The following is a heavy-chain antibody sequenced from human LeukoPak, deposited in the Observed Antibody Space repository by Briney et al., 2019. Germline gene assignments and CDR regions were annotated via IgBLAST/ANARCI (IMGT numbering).Heavy chain of an antibody. V-gene: IGHV1-2*06. D-gene: IGHD6-13*01. J-gene: IGHJ6*02. CDR1: GYTFTSYY. Sequence: GASVKVSCKASGYTFTSYYMHWVRQAPGQGLEWMGRINPNSGGTNYAQKFQGRVTMTRDTSISTAYMELSRLRSDDTAVYYCARAKQQLVPHYYYYGMDVWGQGTTVTASS. CDR2: INPNSGGT. CDR3: ARAKQQLVPHYYYYGMDV.